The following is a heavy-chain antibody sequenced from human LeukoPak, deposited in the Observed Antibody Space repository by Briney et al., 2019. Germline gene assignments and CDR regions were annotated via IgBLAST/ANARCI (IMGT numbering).Heavy chain of an antibody. D-gene: IGHD6-19*01. CDR3: ASGEIAVAGEVDY. Sequence: ISYDGSNKYYADSVKGRFTISRDNSKNTLYLQMNSLRAEDTAVYYCASGEIAVAGEVDYWGQGTLVTVSS. CDR2: ISYDGSNK. V-gene: IGHV3-30-3*01. J-gene: IGHJ4*02.